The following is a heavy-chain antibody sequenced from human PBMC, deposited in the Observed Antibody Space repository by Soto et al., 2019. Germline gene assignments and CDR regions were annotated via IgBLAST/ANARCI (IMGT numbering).Heavy chain of an antibody. Sequence: GSLRLSCAASGFTFSSYAMSWVRQAPGKGLEWVSAISGSGGSTYYADSVKGRFTISRDNSKNTLYLQMNSLRAEDTAVYYCAKALAPYCSGGSCEYFDYWGQGTLVTVSS. D-gene: IGHD2-15*01. CDR2: ISGSGGST. J-gene: IGHJ4*02. CDR1: GFTFSSYA. V-gene: IGHV3-23*01. CDR3: AKALAPYCSGGSCEYFDY.